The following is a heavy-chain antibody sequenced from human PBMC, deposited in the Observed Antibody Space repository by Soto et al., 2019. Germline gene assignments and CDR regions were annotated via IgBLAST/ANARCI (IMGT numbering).Heavy chain of an antibody. CDR2: IYTSGST. Sequence: SLTCTVSGGSISSYYWSWIRQPAGKGLEWIGRIYTSGSTNYNPSLKSRVTMSVDTSKNQFSLKLSSVTAADTAVYYCARASLKDSINMTVVVDYWGQGTLVTVSS. J-gene: IGHJ4*02. CDR1: GGSISSYY. CDR3: ARASLKDSINMTVVVDY. D-gene: IGHD3-22*01. V-gene: IGHV4-4*07.